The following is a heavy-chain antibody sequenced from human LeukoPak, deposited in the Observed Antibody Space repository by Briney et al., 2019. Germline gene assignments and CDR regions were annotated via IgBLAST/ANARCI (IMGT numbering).Heavy chain of an antibody. J-gene: IGHJ4*02. CDR2: ISGSGGNT. Sequence: GGSLRLSCAGSGFTFSSNALSWVRQAPGKGLEWVSAISGSGGNTYYADSVRGRFTISRDNSKNTLYLQMNTLRAEDTAVYYCATTKQARRYFDYWGQGTLVTVSS. CDR1: GFTFSSNA. V-gene: IGHV3-23*01. CDR3: ATTKQARRYFDY. D-gene: IGHD1-1*01.